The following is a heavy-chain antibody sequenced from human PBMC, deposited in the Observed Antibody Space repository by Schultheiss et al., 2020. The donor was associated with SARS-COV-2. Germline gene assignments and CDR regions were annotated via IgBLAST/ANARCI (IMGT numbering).Heavy chain of an antibody. Sequence: LRLSCAVYGGSFSGYYWSWIRQPPGKGLEWIGEINHSGSTNYNPSLKSRVTISVDTSKNQFSLKLSSVTAADTAVYYCARAPDYYYDSSGTGIDYWGQGTLVTVSS. CDR2: INHSGST. J-gene: IGHJ4*02. CDR3: ARAPDYYYDSSGTGIDY. CDR1: GGSFSGYY. V-gene: IGHV4-34*09. D-gene: IGHD3-22*01.